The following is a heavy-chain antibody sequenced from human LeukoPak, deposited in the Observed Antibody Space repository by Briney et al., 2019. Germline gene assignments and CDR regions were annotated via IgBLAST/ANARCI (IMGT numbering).Heavy chain of an antibody. V-gene: IGHV4-34*01. CDR1: GGSFSGYY. D-gene: IGHD6-13*01. Sequence: PSETLSLTCAVYGGSFSGYYWSWIRQPPGKGLEWIGEINHSGSTNYNPSLKSRVTISVDTSKNQFSLKLSSVTAADTAVYYCARGVRAAASLEYFQHWGQGTLVTVSS. CDR3: ARGVRAAASLEYFQH. CDR2: INHSGST. J-gene: IGHJ1*01.